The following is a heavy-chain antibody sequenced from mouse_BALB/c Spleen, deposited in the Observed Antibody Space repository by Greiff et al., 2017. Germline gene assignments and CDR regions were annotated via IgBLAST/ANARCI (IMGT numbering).Heavy chain of an antibody. J-gene: IGHJ4*01. V-gene: IGHV7-3*02. CDR3: ARDTYKNYYAMDD. Sequence: EVKLVESGGGLVQPGGSLRLSCATSGFTFTDYYMSWVRQPPGKALEWLGFIRNKANGYTTEYSASVQGRFTISRDNSQSILYLQMNTLRAEDSATYYCARDTYKNYYAMDDWGQGTSVTVSS. CDR2: IRNKANGYTT. CDR1: GFTFTDYY. D-gene: IGHD1-3*01.